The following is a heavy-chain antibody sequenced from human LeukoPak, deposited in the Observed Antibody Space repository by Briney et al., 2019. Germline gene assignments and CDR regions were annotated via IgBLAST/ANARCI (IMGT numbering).Heavy chain of an antibody. J-gene: IGHJ4*02. D-gene: IGHD2-15*01. CDR2: MDSDGSTI. Sequence: PGGSLRLSCAASGFTFSNSWMHWVRQAPGEGLGWVSRMDSDGSTIDYADSVKGRFTISRDNSKNTLYLQMNSLRTEDTAVYYCAKLGYCSGGSCYEDYWGQGTLVTVSS. CDR3: AKLGYCSGGSCYEDY. V-gene: IGHV3-74*01. CDR1: GFTFSNSW.